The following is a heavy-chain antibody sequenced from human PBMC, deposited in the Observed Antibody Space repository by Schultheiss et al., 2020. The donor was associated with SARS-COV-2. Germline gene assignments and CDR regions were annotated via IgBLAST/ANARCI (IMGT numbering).Heavy chain of an antibody. CDR2: ISSSSSYI. CDR3: ARGDYDFWSGYPW. J-gene: IGHJ4*02. D-gene: IGHD3-3*01. V-gene: IGHV3-21*01. Sequence: GGSLRLSCAASGFTFSSYSMNWVRQAPGKGLEWVSSISSSSSYIYYADSVKGRFTISRDNAKNSLYLQMNSLRAEDTAVYYCARGDYDFWSGYPWWCQGTLVTVSS. CDR1: GFTFSSYS.